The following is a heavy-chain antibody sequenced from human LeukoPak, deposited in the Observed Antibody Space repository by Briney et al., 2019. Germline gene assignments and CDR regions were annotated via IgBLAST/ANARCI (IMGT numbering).Heavy chain of an antibody. CDR3: ARGRYEISAAMDV. CDR1: GFTVSSNY. Sequence: GGSLRLSCAASGFTVSSNYMSWVRQAPGKGLEWVSVIYSGGSTNYAGSVRGRFTISRDNSKNTLYLQMNSLRDEDTAVYYCARGRYEISAAMDVWGQGTTVTVSS. J-gene: IGHJ6*02. D-gene: IGHD5-12*01. V-gene: IGHV3-53*01. CDR2: IYSGGST.